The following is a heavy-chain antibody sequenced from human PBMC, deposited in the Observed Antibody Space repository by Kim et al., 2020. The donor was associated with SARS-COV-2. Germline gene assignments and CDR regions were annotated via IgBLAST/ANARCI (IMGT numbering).Heavy chain of an antibody. J-gene: IGHJ4*02. Sequence: SQTLSLTCAISGDSVSSNAAGWNWIRQSPSRGLEWLGRTYYRSKWYNDYAVSVKSRITINPDTSKNQFSLQLSSVTPEDTAVYFCARDRALPPGSSNWYLIDYWGRGTLVTVSS. CDR2: TYYRSKWYN. D-gene: IGHD6-13*01. CDR3: ARDRALPPGSSNWYLIDY. CDR1: GDSVSSNAAG. V-gene: IGHV6-1*01.